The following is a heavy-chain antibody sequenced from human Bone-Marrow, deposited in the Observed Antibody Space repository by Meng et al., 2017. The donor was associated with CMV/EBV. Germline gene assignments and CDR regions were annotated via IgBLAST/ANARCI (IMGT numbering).Heavy chain of an antibody. V-gene: IGHV3-21*01. J-gene: IGHJ4*02. CDR2: ISTSSGYI. Sequence: GGSLRLSCAASGFTFSSYTMNWVRQAPGQGLEWVASISTSSGYIYYADSVKGRFTISRDNANNSLYLQMNSLRAEDTALYYCARYRLPDLVDTAMGGGFDYWGQGTLVTVSS. CDR3: ARYRLPDLVDTAMGGGFDY. CDR1: GFTFSSYT. D-gene: IGHD5-18*01.